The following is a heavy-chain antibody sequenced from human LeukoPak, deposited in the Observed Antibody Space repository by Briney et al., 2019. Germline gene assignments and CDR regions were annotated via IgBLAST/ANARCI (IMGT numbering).Heavy chain of an antibody. CDR2: INPSGGTT. CDR1: GYTFITYY. CDR3: ARGPYGDYFDY. V-gene: IGHV1-46*01. D-gene: IGHD4-17*01. Sequence: ASVKVSCKAFGYTFITYYMHWVRQAPGQGLEWMGIINPSGGTTSYAQKFQGRVTMTRDTSTSTVYMELSSLRSEDTAVYYCARGPYGDYFDYWGQGTLVTVSS. J-gene: IGHJ4*02.